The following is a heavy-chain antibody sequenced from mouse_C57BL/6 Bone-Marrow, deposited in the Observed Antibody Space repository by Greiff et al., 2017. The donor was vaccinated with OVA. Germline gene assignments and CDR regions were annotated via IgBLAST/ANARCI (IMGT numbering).Heavy chain of an antibody. CDR2: INPNNGGT. V-gene: IGHV1-26*01. CDR3: ARGYYYGSSLYYFDY. D-gene: IGHD1-1*01. J-gene: IGHJ2*01. CDR1: GYTFTDYY. Sequence: EVQLQQSGPELVKPGASVKISCKASGYTFTDYYMNWVKQSHGKSLEWIGDINPNNGGTSYNQKFKGKATLPVDKYSSTAYMELRSLTSEDSAVYYCARGYYYGSSLYYFDYWGQGTTLTVSS.